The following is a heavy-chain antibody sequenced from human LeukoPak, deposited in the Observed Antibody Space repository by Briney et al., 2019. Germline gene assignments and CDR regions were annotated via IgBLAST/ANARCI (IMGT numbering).Heavy chain of an antibody. CDR2: ISAYNGDT. CDR3: ARQCCPAVAGTFFDY. Sequence: GASVKVSCKASGYTFTANGITWVRQAPGQGLEWMGWISAYNGDTVYAQMFQGRVTMTTDTSTSTAYMELSSLRSEDTAVYYCARQCCPAVAGTFFDYWGQGTPVTVSS. D-gene: IGHD6-19*01. V-gene: IGHV1-18*01. J-gene: IGHJ4*02. CDR1: GYTFTANG.